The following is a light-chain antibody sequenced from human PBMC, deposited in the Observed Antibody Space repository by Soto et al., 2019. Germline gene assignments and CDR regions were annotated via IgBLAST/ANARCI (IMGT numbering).Light chain of an antibody. CDR3: QSYDSSLSGSSV. V-gene: IGLV1-44*01. Sequence: QSVLAQPPSASGTPGQRVTFSCSGTSSNIGSNTVSWFQHLPRTAPKLLIFSNNQRPSGVPDRFSGSKSGTSASLAISGLQSEDEADYYCQSYDSSLSGSSVFGTGTKLTVL. CDR2: SNN. CDR1: SSNIGSNT. J-gene: IGLJ1*01.